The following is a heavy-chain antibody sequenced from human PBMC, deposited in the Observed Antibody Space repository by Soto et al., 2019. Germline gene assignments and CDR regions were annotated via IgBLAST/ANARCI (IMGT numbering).Heavy chain of an antibody. J-gene: IGHJ6*02. V-gene: IGHV1-18*01. CDR3: ARDLTIVPATHPRLENYGMDV. CDR1: GYSFTSYG. CDR2: ISPYNGHT. Sequence: QVQLVQSAGEVKKPGASVKVSCKASGYSFTSYGISWVRRAPGQGLEWMGWISPYNGHTQFVERFQGRVKMTTDTSKKTAYIELRNLRSDDTAHYYCARDLTIVPATHPRLENYGMDVWGQGTTVIVSS. D-gene: IGHD2-2*01.